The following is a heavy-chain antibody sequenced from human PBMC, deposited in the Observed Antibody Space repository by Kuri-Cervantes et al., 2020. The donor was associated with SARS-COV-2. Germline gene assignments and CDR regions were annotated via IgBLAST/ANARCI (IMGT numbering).Heavy chain of an antibody. CDR1: GYTFTSYY. CDR2: ISPSGGST. J-gene: IGHJ4*02. Sequence: ASVKVSCKASGYTFTSYYMHWVRQAPGQGLEWMGIISPSGGSTSYAQKFQGRVTMTRDTSTSTVYMELSSLRSEDTAVYYCARDFRILGSGWYMVSDYWGQGTLVTVSS. D-gene: IGHD6-19*01. V-gene: IGHV1-46*01. CDR3: ARDFRILGSGWYMVSDY.